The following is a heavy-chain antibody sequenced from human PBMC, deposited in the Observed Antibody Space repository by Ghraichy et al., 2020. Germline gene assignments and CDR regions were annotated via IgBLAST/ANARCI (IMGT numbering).Heavy chain of an antibody. Sequence: SQTLSLTCTVSGGSISSYYWSWIRQPPGKGLEWIGYIYYSGSTNYNPSLKSRVTISVDTSKNQFSLKLSSVTAADTAVYYCARHGYSSGWYFRKNWYFDLWGRGTLVTVSS. D-gene: IGHD6-19*01. J-gene: IGHJ2*01. CDR3: ARHGYSSGWYFRKNWYFDL. CDR2: IYYSGST. V-gene: IGHV4-59*08. CDR1: GGSISSYY.